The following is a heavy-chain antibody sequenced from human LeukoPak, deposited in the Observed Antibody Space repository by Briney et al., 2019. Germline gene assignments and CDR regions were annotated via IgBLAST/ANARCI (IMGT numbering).Heavy chain of an antibody. V-gene: IGHV3-30*18. CDR2: IGSDGSNK. J-gene: IGHJ4*02. CDR3: AKDEGGDYVGLDY. D-gene: IGHD4-17*01. Sequence: GGSLRLSCAASGFSFRSYGIHWVRQAPGKGLEWVAVIGSDGSNKYYADSVKGRFTISRDNSKNTLYLQMNSLRTEDTAVYYCAKDEGGDYVGLDYWGQGTLVTVSS. CDR1: GFSFRSYG.